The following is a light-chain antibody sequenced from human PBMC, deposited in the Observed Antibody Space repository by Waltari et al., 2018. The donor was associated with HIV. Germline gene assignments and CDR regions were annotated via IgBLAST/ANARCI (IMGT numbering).Light chain of an antibody. CDR2: DVS. V-gene: IGLV2-14*01. J-gene: IGLJ2*01. Sequence: QSALTQPASVSGSPGQSIAISCTGTTSDVCGYNYVSWYQQHPGKAPKLIIYDVSNRPSGVANRFSGSKSGNTASLIISGLQAEDDADYYCSSYTDRNISIVFGEGTKLTVL. CDR1: TSDVCGYNY. CDR3: SSYTDRNISIV.